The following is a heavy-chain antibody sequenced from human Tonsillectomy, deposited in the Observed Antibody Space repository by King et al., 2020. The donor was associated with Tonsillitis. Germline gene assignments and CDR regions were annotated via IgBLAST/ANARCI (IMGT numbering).Heavy chain of an antibody. Sequence: VQLVESGGGVVQPGRSLRLSCAASGFTFSSYGMHWVRQAPGKGLEWVAVISYDGSNKYYADSVKGRFTISRDNSKNTLYLQMNSLRAEDTAVYYWAKGDYYYSCRLDYWGQGTLVTVSS. J-gene: IGHJ4*02. V-gene: IGHV3-30*18. CDR2: ISYDGSNK. CDR1: GFTFSSYG. D-gene: IGHD3-22*01. CDR3: AKGDYYYSCRLDY.